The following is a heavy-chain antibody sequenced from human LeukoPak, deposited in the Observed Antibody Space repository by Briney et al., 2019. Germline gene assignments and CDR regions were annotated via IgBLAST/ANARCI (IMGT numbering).Heavy chain of an antibody. CDR1: GVTNYA. V-gene: IGHV3-23*01. D-gene: IGHD3-16*01. J-gene: IGHJ4*02. Sequence: GGSLRLSCAVSGVTNYAISWVRQAPGKGLEWVSVISGSGGSTYYADSVKGRFTISRDTSDNTIYLRMNSLRADDTAVYYCATSPRVTLYVMGDFAYWGQGTLVTVSS. CDR2: ISGSGGST. CDR3: ATSPRVTLYVMGDFAY.